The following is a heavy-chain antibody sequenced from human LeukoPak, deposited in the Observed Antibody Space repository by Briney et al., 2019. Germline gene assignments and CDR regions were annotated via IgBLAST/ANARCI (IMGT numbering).Heavy chain of an antibody. CDR2: MNPNSGNT. D-gene: IGHD6-19*01. Sequence: GASVKVSCKASGYNFTSYDINWVRQDTGQGLEWMGWMNPNSGNTGYAQKFQGRVTITRNTSISTAYMELSRLRSDDTAVYYCARAIPGQWPNDSCYFDYWGQGTLVTVSS. J-gene: IGHJ4*02. V-gene: IGHV1-8*03. CDR1: GYNFTSYD. CDR3: ARAIPGQWPNDSCYFDY.